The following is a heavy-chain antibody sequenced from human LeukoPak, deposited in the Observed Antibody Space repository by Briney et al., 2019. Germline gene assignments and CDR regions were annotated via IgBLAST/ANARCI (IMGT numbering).Heavy chain of an antibody. CDR1: GGSFSGYY. V-gene: IGHV4-34*01. CDR2: INHSGST. D-gene: IGHD6-19*01. J-gene: IGHJ4*02. Sequence: PSETLSLTCAVYGGSFSGYYWSWIRQPPVKVLEWIGEINHSGSTNYNPSLKSRVTISVDTSKNQFSLKLSSVTAADTAVYYCAREHRSGWRFFDYWGQGTLVTVSS. CDR3: AREHRSGWRFFDY.